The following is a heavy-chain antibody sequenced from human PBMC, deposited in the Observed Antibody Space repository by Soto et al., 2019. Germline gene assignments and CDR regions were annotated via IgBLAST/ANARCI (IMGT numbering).Heavy chain of an antibody. CDR1: GYTFTGYY. CDR3: AGSWYYYYYGMDV. Sequence: GASVKVSCKASGYTFTGYYMHWVRQAPGQGLEWMGWINPNSGGTNYAQKFQGRVTMTRDTSISTAYMELSRLRSDDTAVYYCAGSWYYYYYGMDVWGQGTTVTVSS. D-gene: IGHD6-13*01. V-gene: IGHV1-2*02. CDR2: INPNSGGT. J-gene: IGHJ6*02.